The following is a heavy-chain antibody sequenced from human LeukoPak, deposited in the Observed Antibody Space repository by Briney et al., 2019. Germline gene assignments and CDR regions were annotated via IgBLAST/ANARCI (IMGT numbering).Heavy chain of an antibody. D-gene: IGHD3-22*01. V-gene: IGHV3-21*01. CDR2: ISSSSSYI. Sequence: VGSLRLSCAASGFTFSSYSMNWVRQAPGKGLEWVSSISSSSSYIYYADSVKGRFTISRDNAKNSLYLQMNSLRAEDTAVYYCARDMIVVVMGYAFDIWGQGTIVSVSS. CDR3: ARDMIVVVMGYAFDI. CDR1: GFTFSSYS. J-gene: IGHJ3*02.